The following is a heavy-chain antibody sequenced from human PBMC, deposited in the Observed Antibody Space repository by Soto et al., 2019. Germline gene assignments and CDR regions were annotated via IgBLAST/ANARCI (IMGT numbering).Heavy chain of an antibody. CDR2: IRGDGSRE. D-gene: IGHD4-17*01. CDR3: ARDVNYGDGTAYYDVFDI. V-gene: IGHV3-7*05. J-gene: IGHJ3*02. CDR1: GFTFRNYW. Sequence: DVQLVESGGDLVQPGGSLRLSCAASGFTFRNYWMAWVRQAPGKGLEWVANIRGDGSREYYLDSVRGRFSVSRDNAQESLYLQMTGLRVEDTAVYYCARDVNYGDGTAYYDVFDIWGQGTVVTVSS.